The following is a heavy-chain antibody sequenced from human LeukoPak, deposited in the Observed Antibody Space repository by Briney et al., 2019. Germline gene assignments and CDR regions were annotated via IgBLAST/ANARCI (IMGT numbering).Heavy chain of an antibody. CDR2: ISNDGSNK. Sequence: PGRSLRLSCAASGFTFSSYGMHWVRQAPGKGLEWVAVISNDGSNKYYADSVKGRFTISRDNAKNTLYLQMNSLRAEDTAVYYSTGRFRERGLVSFGSWGQGTRVTVSS. CDR1: GFTFSSYG. D-gene: IGHD2-21*01. CDR3: TGRFRERGLVSFGS. J-gene: IGHJ4*02. V-gene: IGHV3-30*04.